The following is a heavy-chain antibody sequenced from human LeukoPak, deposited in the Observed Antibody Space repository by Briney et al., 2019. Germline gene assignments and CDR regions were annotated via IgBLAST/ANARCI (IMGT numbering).Heavy chain of an antibody. CDR3: ARVDSTKFDY. J-gene: IGHJ4*02. Sequence: SETLSLTCAVSGYSISSGYFWGWIRPPPGKGLEWIVSIYRSGTTYHNPSLKSRVTISLDTSKNQFSLKVSSVTAADTAVYYCARVDSTKFDYWGRGTLVTVSS. D-gene: IGHD3/OR15-3a*01. CDR2: IYRSGTT. CDR1: GYSISSGYF. V-gene: IGHV4-38-2*01.